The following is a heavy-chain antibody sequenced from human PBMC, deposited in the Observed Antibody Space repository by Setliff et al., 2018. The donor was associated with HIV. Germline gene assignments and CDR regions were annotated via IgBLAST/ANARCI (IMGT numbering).Heavy chain of an antibody. CDR2: IFASGDT. D-gene: IGHD4-17*01. CDR1: GGSISSYY. J-gene: IGHJ5*02. Sequence: SETLSLTCTGTGGSISSYYWSWIRQPPGKGLEWIGFIFASGDTKYNHSLQSLVSMSIDKSKNQFSLKLSSVTAADTAMYYCARRVANSVTFPDKNWLDPWGQGSPVTVSS. CDR3: ARRVANSVTFPDKNWLDP. V-gene: IGHV4-4*09.